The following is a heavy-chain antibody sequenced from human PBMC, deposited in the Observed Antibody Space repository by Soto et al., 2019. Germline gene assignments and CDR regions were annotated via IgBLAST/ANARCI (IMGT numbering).Heavy chain of an antibody. CDR3: AKDGNPIPLLTGYYRLGWFDP. V-gene: IGHV3-23*01. Sequence: GGSLRLSCAASGFTFSSYAMSWVRQAPGQGLEWVSAISGSGGSTYYADSVKGRFTISRGNSKNTLYLQMNSLRAEDTAVYYCAKDGNPIPLLTGYYRLGWFDPWGQGTLVTVSS. CDR2: ISGSGGST. CDR1: GFTFSSYA. D-gene: IGHD3-9*01. J-gene: IGHJ5*02.